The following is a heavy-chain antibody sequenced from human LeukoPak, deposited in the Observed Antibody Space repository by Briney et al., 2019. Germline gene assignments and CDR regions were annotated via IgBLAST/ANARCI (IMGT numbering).Heavy chain of an antibody. J-gene: IGHJ6*02. V-gene: IGHV4-34*01. CDR3: ARIRCSGGSCYLSHYVMYV. D-gene: IGHD2-15*01. Sequence: SETLSLTCAVYGGSFSAYYWSWIRQPPGKGLEWIGEINHSGSTNYNPSLKSRVTISVDTSKNQFSLKLSSVTAADTAVYYCARIRCSGGSCYLSHYVMYVWGQGTTVTVSS. CDR2: INHSGST. CDR1: GGSFSAYY.